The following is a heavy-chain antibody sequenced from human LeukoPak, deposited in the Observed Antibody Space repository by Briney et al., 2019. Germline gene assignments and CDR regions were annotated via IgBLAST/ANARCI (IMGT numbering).Heavy chain of an antibody. Sequence: GGSLRLSCAASGFTFRTYAMSWVRQAPGKGLEWVSGISDSGDGTYYAESVKGRFTISRDNSKNTLYLQMNSLRAEDTAVYYCAKDIRGWPFDYWGQGTLVTVSS. CDR2: ISDSGDGT. CDR1: GFTFRTYA. CDR3: AKDIRGWPFDY. V-gene: IGHV3-23*01. D-gene: IGHD6-19*01. J-gene: IGHJ4*02.